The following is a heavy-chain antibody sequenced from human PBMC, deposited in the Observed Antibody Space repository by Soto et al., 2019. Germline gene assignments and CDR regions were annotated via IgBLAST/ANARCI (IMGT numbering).Heavy chain of an antibody. CDR3: PTDSRIQPHSAFDI. CDR2: ISAYNGHT. D-gene: IGHD5-18*01. V-gene: IGHV1-18*01. J-gene: IGHJ3*02. Sequence: QVQLVQSGAEVKKPGASVKVSCKASGYTFTSYGISWVRQAPGQGLEWMGWISAYNGHTNYAQKLQGRVTMTTDTSPSTAYMELRSLSSDDTAVYYCPTDSRIQPHSAFDIWRQGTMVTVSS. CDR1: GYTFTSYG.